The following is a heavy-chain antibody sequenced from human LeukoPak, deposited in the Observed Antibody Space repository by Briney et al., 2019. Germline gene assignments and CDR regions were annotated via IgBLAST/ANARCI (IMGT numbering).Heavy chain of an antibody. CDR3: ARVRSGWFRDFDY. D-gene: IGHD6-19*01. V-gene: IGHV3-48*02. Sequence: GGSLRLSCAVSGFIVNNKYMTWVRQAPGKGLEWVSYISSSSSTIYYADSVKGRFTISRDNAKKLLYLQMNSLRDEDTAVYYCARVRSGWFRDFDYWGQGTLVTVSS. J-gene: IGHJ4*02. CDR1: GFIVNNKY. CDR2: ISSSSSTI.